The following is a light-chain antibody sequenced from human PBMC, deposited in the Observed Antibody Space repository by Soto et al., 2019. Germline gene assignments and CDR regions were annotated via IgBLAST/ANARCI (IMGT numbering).Light chain of an antibody. J-gene: IGLJ2*01. Sequence: QSALTQPPSASGSPGQSVTISCTGTSSDVGGYNYVSWYQQHPGKAPKLMIYEVSKRPSGVPDRFSGSTSGNTASLTVSGLQAEDEADYYCSSYAGSNNLFGGGTQLTVL. V-gene: IGLV2-8*01. CDR1: SSDVGGYNY. CDR2: EVS. CDR3: SSYAGSNNL.